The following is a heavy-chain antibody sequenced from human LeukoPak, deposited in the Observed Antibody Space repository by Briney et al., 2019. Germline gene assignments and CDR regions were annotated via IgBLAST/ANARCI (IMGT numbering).Heavy chain of an antibody. V-gene: IGHV4-4*07. Sequence: SETLSLTCTVSGGSISSYYWSWIRQPAGKGLEWIGRIYTSGSTNYNPSLKSRVTMSVDTSKNQFSLKLSSVTAADTAVYYCAGVRGYYRNDAFDIWGQGTMVTVSS. CDR2: IYTSGST. J-gene: IGHJ3*02. D-gene: IGHD3-22*01. CDR3: AGVRGYYRNDAFDI. CDR1: GGSISSYY.